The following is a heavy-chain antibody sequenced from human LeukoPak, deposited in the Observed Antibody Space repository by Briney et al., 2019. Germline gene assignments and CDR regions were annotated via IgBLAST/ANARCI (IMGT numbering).Heavy chain of an antibody. CDR3: ARDPDYYDSSCYPDY. Sequence: GSLRLSCAASGFTFRNYAMHWVRQAPGKGLEWVANIKQDGSEKYYVDSVKGRFTISRDNAKNSLYLQMNSLRAEDTAVYYCARDPDYYDSSCYPDYWGQGTLVTVSS. CDR2: IKQDGSEK. CDR1: GFTFRNYA. V-gene: IGHV3-7*01. J-gene: IGHJ4*02. D-gene: IGHD3-22*01.